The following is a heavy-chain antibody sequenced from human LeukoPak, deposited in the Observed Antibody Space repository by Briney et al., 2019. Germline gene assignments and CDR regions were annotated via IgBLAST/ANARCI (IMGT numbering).Heavy chain of an antibody. Sequence: SETLSLTCAVYGGSFSGYYWSWIRQPPGKGLEWIGEINHSGSTNYNPSLKSRVTISVDTSKNQFSLKLGSVTAADTAVYYCARVRGDYYDSSGYYYGWFDPWGQGTLVTVSS. D-gene: IGHD3-22*01. J-gene: IGHJ5*02. V-gene: IGHV4-34*01. CDR2: INHSGST. CDR3: ARVRGDYYDSSGYYYGWFDP. CDR1: GGSFSGYY.